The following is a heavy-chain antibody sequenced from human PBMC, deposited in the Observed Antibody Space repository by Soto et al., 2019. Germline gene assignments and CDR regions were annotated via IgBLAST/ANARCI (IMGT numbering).Heavy chain of an antibody. J-gene: IGHJ4*02. CDR2: TNHSGST. V-gene: IGHV4-34*01. CDR3: ARDKITGLVDD. Sequence: QVQLQQWGAGLLKPSETLSLTCAVYGGSFSGYYWTWIRQPPGTGLEWIGETNHSGSTNYNPSLKTRVPIAVDTSTNQFSLTLTSVTAADTAVYYCARDKITGLVDDWGQGTLVTVSS. CDR1: GGSFSGYY. D-gene: IGHD2-8*02.